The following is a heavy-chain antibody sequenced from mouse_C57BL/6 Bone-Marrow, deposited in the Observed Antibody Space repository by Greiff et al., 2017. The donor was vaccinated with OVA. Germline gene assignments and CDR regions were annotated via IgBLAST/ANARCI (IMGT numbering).Heavy chain of an antibody. D-gene: IGHD2-1*01. CDR2: IYPGSGST. Sequence: QVQLQQSGAELVKPGASVKMSCKASGYTFTSYWITWVKQRTGQGLEWIGDIYPGSGSTNYNEKFKCKATLTVDKSSSTAYMQLSSLTSEDSAVYYCARYDNYGLAYWGQGTPVTVSA. J-gene: IGHJ3*01. CDR3: ARYDNYGLAY. CDR1: GYTFTSYW. V-gene: IGHV1-55*01.